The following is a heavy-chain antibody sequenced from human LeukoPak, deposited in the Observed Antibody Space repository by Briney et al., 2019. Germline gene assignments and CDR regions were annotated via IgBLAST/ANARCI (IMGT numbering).Heavy chain of an antibody. J-gene: IGHJ4*02. Sequence: PSETLSLTCTVSGGSISSYYWRWLRQPPGKGLAWIGYVYYSGTTNYNPSLKSRVTISVDTSKNQFSLKLSTVTAAGTAVYYCARQGYGRGYYYFDYWGQGTLVTVSS. CDR3: ARQGYGRGYYYFDY. CDR2: VYYSGTT. CDR1: GGSISSYY. V-gene: IGHV4-59*01. D-gene: IGHD6-25*01.